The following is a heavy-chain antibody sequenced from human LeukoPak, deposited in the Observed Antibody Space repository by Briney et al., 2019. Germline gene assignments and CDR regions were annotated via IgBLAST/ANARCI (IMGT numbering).Heavy chain of an antibody. V-gene: IGHV1-24*01. J-gene: IGHJ3*02. Sequence: ASVKVSCKVSGYTLTELSMHWVRQAPGKGLEWMGGFDPEDGETIYAQKFQGRVTMTEDTSTDTAYMELSSLRSEDTAAYYCATDSEGGGGWYGNHAFDIWGQGTMVTVSS. CDR1: GYTLTELS. D-gene: IGHD6-19*01. CDR2: FDPEDGET. CDR3: ATDSEGGGGWYGNHAFDI.